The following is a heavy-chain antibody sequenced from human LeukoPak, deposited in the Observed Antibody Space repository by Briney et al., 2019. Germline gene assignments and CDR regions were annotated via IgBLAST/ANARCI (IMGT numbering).Heavy chain of an antibody. J-gene: IGHJ4*02. V-gene: IGHV3-48*03. CDR2: ISGSGNKI. CDR3: ARESGLGAISPYSDF. D-gene: IGHD3-16*01. CDR1: GFTFRTCE. Sequence: GGSLRLSCAASGFTFRTCEMIWVRQAPGKGLEWVSYISGSGNKIYYADSVKGRFTISRDNARNSLYLQMNSLRVEDTALYYCARESGLGAISPYSDFWGQGTLVTVSP.